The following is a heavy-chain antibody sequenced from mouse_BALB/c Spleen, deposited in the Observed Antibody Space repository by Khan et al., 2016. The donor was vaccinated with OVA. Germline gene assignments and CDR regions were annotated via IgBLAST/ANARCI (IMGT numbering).Heavy chain of an antibody. V-gene: IGHV3-8*02. CDR1: GDSITTGY. Sequence: EVQLQESGPSLVKPSQTLSLTCSVTGDSITTGYWNWIRKFPGNKLEYMGHIIYTGYTYYNPSLKSRISITRHTSNNQYYLQLNSVTDEDTATYYCARSTYRYAFVYWGQGTLVTVSA. D-gene: IGHD2-14*01. CDR3: ARSTYRYAFVY. J-gene: IGHJ3*01. CDR2: IIYTGYT.